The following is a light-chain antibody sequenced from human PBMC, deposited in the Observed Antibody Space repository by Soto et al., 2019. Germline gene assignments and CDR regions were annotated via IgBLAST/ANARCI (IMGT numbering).Light chain of an antibody. V-gene: IGKV1-39*01. CDR2: AAS. J-gene: IGKJ2*01. CDR1: QNVRNY. Sequence: DIQMTQSPSSQSASVGDRVTIPCRASQNVRNYLNWYQQNPGDAPKLLIYAASTLQGAVPSRFSGSGSGPDFTLTISSLQPEDFATYHSQQGHSTPYTFGQGNRQEI. CDR3: QQGHSTPYT.